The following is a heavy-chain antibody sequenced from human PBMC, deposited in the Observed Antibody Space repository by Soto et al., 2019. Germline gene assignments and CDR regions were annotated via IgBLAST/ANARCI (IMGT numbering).Heavy chain of an antibody. CDR1: GGSFSGYY. Sequence: SETLSLTCAVYGGSFSGYYWSWIRQPPGKGLEWIGEINHSGSTNYNPSLKSRVTISVDTSKNQFSLKLSSVTAADTAVYYCARGHTYYYHCDVMDVWGQGTTVPVS. V-gene: IGHV4-34*01. J-gene: IGHJ6*02. CDR2: INHSGST. CDR3: ARGHTYYYHCDVMDV.